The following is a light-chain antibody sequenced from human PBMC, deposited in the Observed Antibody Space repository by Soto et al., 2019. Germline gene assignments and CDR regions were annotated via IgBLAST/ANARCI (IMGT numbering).Light chain of an antibody. CDR1: VSDVGGYDF. Sequence: QSALTQPRSVSGSPGQSVTISCTGTVSDVGGYDFVSWYQQYPDKAPKFMIFDVNKRPSGVPHRFSGSKSGNTASLTISGLQAEDEADYYCFSYAGRKTWVFGGGTKLTVL. J-gene: IGLJ3*02. V-gene: IGLV2-11*01. CDR2: DVN. CDR3: FSYAGRKTWV.